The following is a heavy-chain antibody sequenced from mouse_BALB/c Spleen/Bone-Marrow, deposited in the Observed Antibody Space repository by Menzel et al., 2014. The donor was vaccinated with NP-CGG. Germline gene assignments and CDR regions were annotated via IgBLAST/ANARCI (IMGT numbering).Heavy chain of an antibody. J-gene: IGHJ4*01. CDR1: GFTFSSYS. CDR3: ARDDVWYAMDY. V-gene: IGHV5-6-3*01. CDR2: INSNGGST. Sequence: EVQLVESGGGLVQPGGSLKLSCAASGFTFSSYSMSWVRQTPDKRLELVATINSNGGSTYYPDSVKGRFTISRDNAKNTLYLQMSSLKSEDTAMYYCARDDVWYAMDYWGQGTSVTVSS.